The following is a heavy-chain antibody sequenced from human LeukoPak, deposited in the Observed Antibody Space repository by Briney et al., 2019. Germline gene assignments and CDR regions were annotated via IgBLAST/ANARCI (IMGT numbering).Heavy chain of an antibody. CDR3: ARAPYSSSWYIDY. CDR1: GFTFSSYS. J-gene: IGHJ4*02. CDR2: ISSSSSYI. Sequence: GGSLRLSCAPSGFTFSSYSMNWVRQAPGKGLEWVSSISSSSSYIYYADSVKGRFTISRDNAKNSLYLQMNSLRAEDTAVYYCARAPYSSSWYIDYWGQGTLVAVSS. D-gene: IGHD6-13*01. V-gene: IGHV3-21*01.